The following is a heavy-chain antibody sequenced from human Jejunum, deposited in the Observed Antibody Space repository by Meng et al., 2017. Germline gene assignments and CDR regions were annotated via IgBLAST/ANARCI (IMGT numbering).Heavy chain of an antibody. Sequence: GESLKISCAASGFTFSSYSLHWVRQAPGKGLEWVAVVSYHGYDQYYADSVKGRFTITRDNSNNTLFLQINSLRAEDTAVYYCAKSWGSGTYLGGHYWGQGTLVTVSS. V-gene: IGHV3-30*18. CDR3: AKSWGSGTYLGGHY. CDR1: GFTFSSYS. CDR2: VSYHGYDQ. J-gene: IGHJ4*01. D-gene: IGHD1-26*01.